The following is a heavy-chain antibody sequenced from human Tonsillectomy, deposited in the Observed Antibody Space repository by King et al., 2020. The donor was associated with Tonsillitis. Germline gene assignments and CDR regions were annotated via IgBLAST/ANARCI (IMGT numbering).Heavy chain of an antibody. V-gene: IGHV3-21*01. CDR1: GFTFSSYT. J-gene: IGHJ6*02. Sequence: VQLVESGGGLVKPGGSLRLSCAASGFTFSSYTMNWVRQAPGKGLEWVSSISSSSTYIYYADSVKGRFTISRDNAKNSLSLQMNSLRAEDTAVYYCARDLTVVAAGGAYYFGMDVWGQGTTVTVSS. D-gene: IGHD6-13*01. CDR3: ARDLTVVAAGGAYYFGMDV. CDR2: ISSSSTYI.